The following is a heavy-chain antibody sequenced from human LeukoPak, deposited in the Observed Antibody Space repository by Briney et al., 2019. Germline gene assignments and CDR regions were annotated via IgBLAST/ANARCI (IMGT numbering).Heavy chain of an antibody. CDR2: IHYSGST. CDR3: ARLVDYGDYGWVSWAFDI. J-gene: IGHJ3*02. V-gene: IGHV4-39*07. CDR1: GGSVSSSSYY. D-gene: IGHD4-17*01. Sequence: PSETLSLTCTVSGGSVSSSSYYWGWIRQPPGKGLKWIGSIHYSGSTYYNPSLKSRVTISVDTSKNQFSLKLSSVTAADTAVYYCARLVDYGDYGWVSWAFDIWGQGTMVTVSS.